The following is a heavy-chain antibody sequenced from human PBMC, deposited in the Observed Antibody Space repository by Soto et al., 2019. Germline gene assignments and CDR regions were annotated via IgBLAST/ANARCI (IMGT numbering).Heavy chain of an antibody. Sequence: GASVKVSRKASGYTFTHYAIHWVRQAPGQRLEWMGWINAGNGNTKYSENFQGRVTFTRDTSATTGYMELSSLIYEDTAVYYCAREDVSSLISSFDLWGQGILVTVSS. CDR3: AREDVSSLISSFDL. D-gene: IGHD1-26*01. CDR1: GYTFTHYA. V-gene: IGHV1-3*01. CDR2: INAGNGNT. J-gene: IGHJ5*02.